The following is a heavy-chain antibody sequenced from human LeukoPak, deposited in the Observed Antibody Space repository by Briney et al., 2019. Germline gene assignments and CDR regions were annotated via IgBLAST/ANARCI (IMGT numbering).Heavy chain of an antibody. CDR3: ARDTKSYSSSWTYYYYGMDV. Sequence: SETLSLTCTVSGGSISSYYWSWIRQPPGKGLEWIGYIYYSGSTNYNPSLKSRVTISVDTSKNQFSLKLSSVTAADTAVYYCARDTKSYSSSWTYYYYGMDVWGQGTTVTVSS. J-gene: IGHJ6*02. D-gene: IGHD6-13*01. CDR2: IYYSGST. CDR1: GGSISSYY. V-gene: IGHV4-59*01.